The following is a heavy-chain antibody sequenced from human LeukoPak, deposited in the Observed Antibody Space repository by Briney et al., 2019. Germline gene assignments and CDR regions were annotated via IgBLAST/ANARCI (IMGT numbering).Heavy chain of an antibody. CDR2: MWSDGSNV. V-gene: IGHV3-33*01. D-gene: IGHD7-27*01. Sequence: GGSLRLSCRPSGSTISTYGMHCARQAPGGGLEWVALMWSDGSNVYYADSVKGRFTNSRDNSKNTLYLQMHSLRAEDMAVYYCARDHSPKWGSGERYFDFWGQGTLVTVSS. CDR3: ARDHSPKWGSGERYFDF. J-gene: IGHJ4*02. CDR1: GSTISTYG.